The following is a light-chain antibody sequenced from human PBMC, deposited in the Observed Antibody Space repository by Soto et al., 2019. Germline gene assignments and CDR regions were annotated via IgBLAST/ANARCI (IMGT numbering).Light chain of an antibody. CDR2: EVS. CDR3: SSYAGSNNLV. CDR1: SSDVGGYNY. Sequence: QYALTQPPSASGSPGQSVTISCTGTSSDVGGYNYVSWYLQLPGKAPKLMIYEVSKRPSGVPSRFSGSKSGNTASLTVSGLQAEDEADYYCSSYAGSNNLVFGGGTQLTVL. J-gene: IGLJ3*02. V-gene: IGLV2-8*01.